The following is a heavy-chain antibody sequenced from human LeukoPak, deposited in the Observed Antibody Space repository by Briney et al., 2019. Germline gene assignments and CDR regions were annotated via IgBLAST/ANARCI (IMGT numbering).Heavy chain of an antibody. V-gene: IGHV3-23*01. CDR1: GFSFSTYD. D-gene: IGHD5-24*01. CDR2: ISTTGGYT. Sequence: TGGSLRLSCVGSGFSFSTYDMGWVRQTPGKGLEWVSAISTTGGYTEDADSVKGRFTISRDNSQDTLFLQMHSLRAEDTAVYYCAKKPATIKFPFDIWGQGTLATVSP. CDR3: AKKPATIKFPFDI. J-gene: IGHJ4*02.